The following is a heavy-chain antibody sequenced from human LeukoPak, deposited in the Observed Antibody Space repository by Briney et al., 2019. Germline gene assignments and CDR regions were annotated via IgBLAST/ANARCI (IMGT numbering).Heavy chain of an antibody. CDR2: IYTSGST. CDR3: ARASYSYDINGWVPFDY. V-gene: IGHV4-61*02. CDR1: GNSISSGDNY. Sequence: SQTLSLTCTVSGNSISSGDNYWSWIRQPAGKGLEWIGRIYTSGSTNYNPSLKSRVTISGDTSKNQFSLRPSSVTAADTAVYYCARASYSYDINGWVPFDYWGQGTLVTVSS. D-gene: IGHD3-22*01. J-gene: IGHJ4*02.